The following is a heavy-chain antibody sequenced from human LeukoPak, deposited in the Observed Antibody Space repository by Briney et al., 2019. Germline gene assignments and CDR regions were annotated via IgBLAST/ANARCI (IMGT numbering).Heavy chain of an antibody. CDR1: GFTFSSYW. J-gene: IGHJ4*02. D-gene: IGHD3-16*01. V-gene: IGHV3-30*03. CDR2: ISYDGSNK. Sequence: GGSLRLSCAASGFTFSSYWMSWVRQAPGKGLEWVAVISYDGSNKYYADSVKGRFTISRDNSKNTLYLQMNSLRAEDTAVYYCARVGGGRSSDYWGQGTLVTVSS. CDR3: ARVGGGRSSDY.